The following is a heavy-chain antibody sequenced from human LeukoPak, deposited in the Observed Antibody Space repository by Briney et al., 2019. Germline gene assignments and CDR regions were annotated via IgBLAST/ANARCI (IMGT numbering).Heavy chain of an antibody. CDR2: IYYSGST. CDR1: GGSISSYY. D-gene: IGHD7-27*01. CDR3: AGYKLTGDDY. V-gene: IGHV4-59*01. J-gene: IGHJ4*02. Sequence: SETLSLTCTVSGGSISSYYWSWIRQPPGKGLEWIGYIYYSGSTNYNPSLKSRVTISVDTSKNQFSLRLSSVTAADTAVYYCAGYKLTGDDYWGQGTLVTVSS.